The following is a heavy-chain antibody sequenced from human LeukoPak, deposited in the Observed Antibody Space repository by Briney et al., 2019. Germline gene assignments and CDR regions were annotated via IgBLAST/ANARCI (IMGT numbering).Heavy chain of an antibody. CDR3: ARAVRGYSYAYLPF. J-gene: IGHJ4*02. CDR2: ISAYDGNT. V-gene: IGHV1-18*01. CDR1: RYTFSSYG. Sequence: ASVKVSCKASRYTFSSYGISWVRQAPGQGLEWMGWISAYDGNTNYAQKLQGRVTMTTDTSTSTAYMELRSLRSDDTAVYYCARAVRGYSYAYLPFWGQGTLVTVSS. D-gene: IGHD5-18*01.